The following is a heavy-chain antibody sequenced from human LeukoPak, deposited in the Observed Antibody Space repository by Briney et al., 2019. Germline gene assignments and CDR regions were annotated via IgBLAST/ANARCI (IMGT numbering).Heavy chain of an antibody. CDR3: AKDWVATGTTLVDY. J-gene: IGHJ4*02. Sequence: GGSLRLSCAASGFTFSSYWMHWVRQAPGKGLEWVAVISYDGSNKYYADSVKGRFTVSRDNSKNTLFLQMNSLRGEDTAVYYCAKDWVATGTTLVDYWGQGTLVTVSS. CDR1: GFTFSSYW. CDR2: ISYDGSNK. D-gene: IGHD1-7*01. V-gene: IGHV3-30*18.